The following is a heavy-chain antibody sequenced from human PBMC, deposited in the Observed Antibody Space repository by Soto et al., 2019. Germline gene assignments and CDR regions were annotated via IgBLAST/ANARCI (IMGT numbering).Heavy chain of an antibody. Sequence: PGGSLRLSCAVSGFTLSNYGMHWVRQAPGKGLEWVATMSYDGSKKYHGDSVKGRLTVSRDTSKNILYLQMDSLRAEDTAVYYCAKDFLPNYYGSGCPWFDPWGQGTLVTVSS. D-gene: IGHD3-10*01. V-gene: IGHV3-30*18. CDR3: AKDFLPNYYGSGCPWFDP. CDR2: MSYDGSKK. J-gene: IGHJ5*02. CDR1: GFTLSNYG.